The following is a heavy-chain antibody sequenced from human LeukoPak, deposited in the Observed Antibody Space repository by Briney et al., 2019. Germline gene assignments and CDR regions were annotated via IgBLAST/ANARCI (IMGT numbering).Heavy chain of an antibody. Sequence: GGSLRLSCAASGFTFSSYVMHWVRQTPGKGLEWVAILSSDGVNKRYADFVQGRFTVSRDNFKNTLYLQMNSLRAEDTAVYYCAKVASSGYYYPYDYWGQGTLVTVSS. J-gene: IGHJ4*02. CDR2: LSSDGVNK. CDR1: GFTFSSYV. V-gene: IGHV3-30-3*01. CDR3: AKVASSGYYYPYDY. D-gene: IGHD3-22*01.